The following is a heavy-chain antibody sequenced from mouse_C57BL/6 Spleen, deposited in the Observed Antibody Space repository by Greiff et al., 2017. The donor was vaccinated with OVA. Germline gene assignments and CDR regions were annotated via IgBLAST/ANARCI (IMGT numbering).Heavy chain of an antibody. CDR3: AREVLRAV. CDR1: GYTFTDYY. CDR2: INPNNGGT. J-gene: IGHJ3*01. V-gene: IGHV1-26*01. Sequence: VQLQQSGPELVKPGASVKISCKASGYTFTDYYMNWVKQSHGKSLEWIGDINPNNGGTSYNQKFKGKATLTVDKSSSTAYMELRSLTSEDSAVYYCAREVLRAVWGQGTLVTVSA. D-gene: IGHD1-1*01.